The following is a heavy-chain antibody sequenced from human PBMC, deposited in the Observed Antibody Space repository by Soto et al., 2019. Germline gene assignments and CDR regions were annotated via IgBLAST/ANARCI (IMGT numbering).Heavy chain of an antibody. D-gene: IGHD3-3*01. Sequence: QVQLVESGGGVVQPGRSLRLSCAASGFTFSSYGMHWVRQAPGKGLEWVAVISYHGSNKYYADSVKGRFTISRDNSKNMLYLQMISLRAEDTAVYYCAPADFWSGYSLDYWGQGTLVTVSS. CDR1: GFTFSSYG. V-gene: IGHV3-30*03. CDR2: ISYHGSNK. CDR3: APADFWSGYSLDY. J-gene: IGHJ4*02.